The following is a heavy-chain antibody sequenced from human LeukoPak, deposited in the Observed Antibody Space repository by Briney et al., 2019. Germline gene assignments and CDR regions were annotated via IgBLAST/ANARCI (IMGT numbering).Heavy chain of an antibody. D-gene: IGHD3-22*01. V-gene: IGHV4-59*12. J-gene: IGHJ3*02. CDR1: GGSISSYY. CDR3: ARVMYYYDSSGYNDVFDI. CDR2: ISYSGST. Sequence: SETLSLTCTVSGGSISSYYWSWIRQPPGEGLEWIAYISYSGSTNNNPSLKSRVTMSVDTSKNQFSLKLSSVTAADTAVYYCARVMYYYDSSGYNDVFDIWGQGTMVTVSS.